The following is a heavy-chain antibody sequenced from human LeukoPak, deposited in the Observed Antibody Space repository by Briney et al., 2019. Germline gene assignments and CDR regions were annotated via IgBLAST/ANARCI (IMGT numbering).Heavy chain of an antibody. CDR1: GGTFSSYT. D-gene: IGHD3-9*01. J-gene: IGHJ4*02. V-gene: IGHV1-69*02. CDR3: ARCRWYYDILTGYCYFDY. CDR2: IIPILGIA. Sequence: SVKVSCKASGGTFSSYTISWVRQAPGQGLEWMGRIIPILGIANYAQKFQGRVTITADKSTSTAYMELRSLRSDDTAVYYCARCRWYYDILTGYCYFDYWGRGTLVTVSS.